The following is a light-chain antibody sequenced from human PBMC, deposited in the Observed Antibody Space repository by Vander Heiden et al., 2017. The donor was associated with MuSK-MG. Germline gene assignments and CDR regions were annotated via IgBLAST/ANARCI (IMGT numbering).Light chain of an antibody. CDR3: LSYTSSTTLV. J-gene: IGLJ1*01. Sequence: QSALTQPVSVSGSLGQSISISCTGTSSDVGGYNYVSWYQLHPGKAPKLLIYDVTKRPAGVSNRFSGSKSGNTASLTISGLQAEDEADYSCLSYTSSTTLVFGTGTKVTVL. V-gene: IGLV2-14*01. CDR2: DVT. CDR1: SSDVGGYNY.